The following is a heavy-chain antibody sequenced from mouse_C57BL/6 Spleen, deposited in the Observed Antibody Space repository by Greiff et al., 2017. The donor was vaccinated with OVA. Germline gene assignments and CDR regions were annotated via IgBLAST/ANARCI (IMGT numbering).Heavy chain of an antibody. CDR1: GYTFTSYW. V-gene: IGHV1-64*01. D-gene: IGHD1-1*01. CDR3: ARDYGSSSRFAY. J-gene: IGHJ3*01. Sequence: VQLQQPGAELVKPGASVKLSCKASGYTFTSYWMHWVKQRPGQGLEWIGMIHPNSGSTNYNEKFKSKATLTVDKSSSTAYMQLSSLTSAESAVYYCARDYGSSSRFAYWGQGTLVTVSA. CDR2: IHPNSGST.